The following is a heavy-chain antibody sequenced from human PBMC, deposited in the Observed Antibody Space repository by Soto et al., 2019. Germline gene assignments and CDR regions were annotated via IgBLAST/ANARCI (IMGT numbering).Heavy chain of an antibody. CDR1: GYTFTGYY. Sequence: ASVKGSCKASGYTFTGYYMHWVQQAPGQGLEWMGWINPNSGGTNYAQKFQGWVTMTRDTSISTAYMELSRLRSDDTAVYYCARDRTGDTHWYFDLWGRGTLVTVSS. V-gene: IGHV1-2*04. D-gene: IGHD7-27*01. CDR3: ARDRTGDTHWYFDL. CDR2: INPNSGGT. J-gene: IGHJ2*01.